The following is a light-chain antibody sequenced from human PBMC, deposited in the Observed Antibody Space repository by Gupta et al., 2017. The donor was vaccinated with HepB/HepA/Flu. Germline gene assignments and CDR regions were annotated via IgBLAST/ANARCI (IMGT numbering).Light chain of an antibody. CDR3: CSYAGSSTWV. J-gene: IGLJ3*02. CDR2: DIT. V-gene: IGLV2-23*02. CDR1: SSDVRSYNL. Sequence: QSALTQPASVSGSPGQSITISCTGTSSDVRSYNLVSWYQQHPGKAPKVMIYDITKRPSGISYRFSGSKSGNTASLTISGLQAEDEANYYCCSYAGSSTWVFGGGTKLTVL.